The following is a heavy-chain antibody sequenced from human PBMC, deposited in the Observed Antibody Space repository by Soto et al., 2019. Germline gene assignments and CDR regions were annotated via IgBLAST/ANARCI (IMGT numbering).Heavy chain of an antibody. CDR1: SCALSNCG. CDR3: ARGGRCTPTSCEGDYYRGMEV. V-gene: IGHV1-18*04. Sequence: ASVTFSYTASSCALSNCGISWGRQAPGQGLGWIGWISGYTGNTNSPQNLYGRVTMTTAKSTSTAYMEVRSLRSDDTDVYYCARGGRCTPTSCEGDYYRGMEVGGHGTTVTVSS. CDR2: ISGYTGNT. D-gene: IGHD2-2*01. J-gene: IGHJ6*02.